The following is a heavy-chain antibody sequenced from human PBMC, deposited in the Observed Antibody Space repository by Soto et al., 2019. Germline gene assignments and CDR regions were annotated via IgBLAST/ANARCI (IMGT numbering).Heavy chain of an antibody. CDR1: GGSISSYY. J-gene: IGHJ4*02. CDR3: AGDPVGATHFDY. D-gene: IGHD1-26*01. CDR2: IYYMGRT. Sequence: SETLSLTCTVSGGSISSYYWSWIRQPPGKGLEWIGYIYYMGRTNYNSSLKSRVTMSIDTSKNQFSLKLSSVTAADTAIYYCAGDPVGATHFDYWGQGAPVTVSS. V-gene: IGHV4-59*01.